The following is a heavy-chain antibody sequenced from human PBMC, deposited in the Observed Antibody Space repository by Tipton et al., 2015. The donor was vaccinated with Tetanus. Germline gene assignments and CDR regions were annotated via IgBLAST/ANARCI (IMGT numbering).Heavy chain of an antibody. CDR2: IYYSGST. CDR1: GGSLSNGDYY. V-gene: IGHV4-30-4*01. J-gene: IGHJ6*02. D-gene: IGHD3-16*01. Sequence: LSLTCSVSGGSLSNGDYYWSWIRQPPGKGLESIGYIYYSGSTYYNPSLKSRVTISVDTSKNQFSLRLSSVTAADTAVYYCARDHGITWGGMGYYYGMDVWGQGTTVTVSS. CDR3: ARDHGITWGGMGYYYGMDV.